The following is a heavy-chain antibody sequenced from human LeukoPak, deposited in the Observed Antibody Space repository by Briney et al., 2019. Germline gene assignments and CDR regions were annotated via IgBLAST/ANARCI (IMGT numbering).Heavy chain of an antibody. CDR3: ARVQAYYDFWSGYLNY. CDR1: GYTFTSYY. D-gene: IGHD3-3*01. J-gene: IGHJ4*02. CDR2: INPNSGGT. V-gene: IGHV1-2*02. Sequence: ASVKVSCKASGYTFTSYYMHWVRQAPGQGLEWMGWINPNSGGTNYAQKFQGRVTMTRDTSISTAYMELSRLRSDDTAVYYCARVQAYYDFWSGYLNYWGQGTLVTVSS.